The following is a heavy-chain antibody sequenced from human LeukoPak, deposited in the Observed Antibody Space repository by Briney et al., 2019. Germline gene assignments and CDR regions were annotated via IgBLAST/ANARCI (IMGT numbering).Heavy chain of an antibody. CDR2: ISSSSSCI. V-gene: IGHV3-21*01. CDR1: GFTFSSYS. J-gene: IGHJ6*03. Sequence: GGSLRLSCAASGFTFSSYSMNWVRQAPGKGLEWVSSISSSSSCIYYADSVKGRFTISRDNAKNSLYLQMNSLRAEDTAVYYCARDPYSSGWPYYYYYMDVWGKGTTVTVSS. CDR3: ARDPYSSGWPYYYYYMDV. D-gene: IGHD6-19*01.